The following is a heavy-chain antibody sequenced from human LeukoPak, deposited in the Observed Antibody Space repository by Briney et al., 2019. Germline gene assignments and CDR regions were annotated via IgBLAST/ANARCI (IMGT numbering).Heavy chain of an antibody. Sequence: SETLSLTCTVSGGSISSYYWSWIRQPPGQGLEWVGSVYHSGSIYYNPSLKSRVIMSVDTSKNQFSLKLSSLTAADTAIYYCAREIYYDSSAYDYWGQGTLVTVSS. J-gene: IGHJ4*02. CDR2: VYHSGSI. CDR1: GGSISSYY. CDR3: AREIYYDSSAYDY. D-gene: IGHD3-22*01. V-gene: IGHV4-59*04.